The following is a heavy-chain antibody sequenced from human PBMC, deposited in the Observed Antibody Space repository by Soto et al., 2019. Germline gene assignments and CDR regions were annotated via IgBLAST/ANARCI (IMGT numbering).Heavy chain of an antibody. Sequence: PGGSLRLSCAASGFTFSGSAMHWVRQASGKGLEWVGRIRSKANSYATAYPASVKDRFTISRDDSKNTAYLQMNSLKTEDTAVYYCARDPWERGYYYGMDVWGQGTTVTVSS. CDR2: IRSKANSYAT. J-gene: IGHJ6*02. D-gene: IGHD1-26*01. CDR1: GFTFSGSA. CDR3: ARDPWERGYYYGMDV. V-gene: IGHV3-73*01.